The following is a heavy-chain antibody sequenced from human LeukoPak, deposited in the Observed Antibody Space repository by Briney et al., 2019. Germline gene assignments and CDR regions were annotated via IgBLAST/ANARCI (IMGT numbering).Heavy chain of an antibody. CDR3: AKESSSREKRYYYYYYMDV. J-gene: IGHJ6*03. Sequence: GGSLRLSCAASGFTFSSYAMSWVRQAPGKGLEWVSAISGSGGSTYYADSVKGRFTISRDNSKNTLYLQMNSLRAEDTAVYYCAKESSSREKRYYYYYYMDVWGKGTTVTVSS. CDR1: GFTFSSYA. D-gene: IGHD6-6*01. CDR2: ISGSGGST. V-gene: IGHV3-23*01.